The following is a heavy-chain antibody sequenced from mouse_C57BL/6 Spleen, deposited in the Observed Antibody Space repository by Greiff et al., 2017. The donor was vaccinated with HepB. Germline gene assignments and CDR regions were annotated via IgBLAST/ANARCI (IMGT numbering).Heavy chain of an antibody. V-gene: IGHV1-52*01. Sequence: QVQLQQPGAELVRPGSSVKLSCKASGYTFTSYWMHWVKQRPIQGLEWIGNIDPSDSETNYNQKFKDNATLTVDKSSSTAYMQLSSLTSEDSAVYYCARDYADYWGQGTTLTVSS. CDR3: ARDYADY. CDR1: GYTFTSYW. D-gene: IGHD1-1*02. CDR2: IDPSDSET. J-gene: IGHJ2*01.